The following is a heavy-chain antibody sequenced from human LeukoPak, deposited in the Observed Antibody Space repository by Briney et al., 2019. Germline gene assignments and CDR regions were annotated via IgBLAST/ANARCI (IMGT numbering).Heavy chain of an antibody. D-gene: IGHD3-3*01. V-gene: IGHV4-39*07. CDR2: IYYSGTT. J-gene: IGHJ5*02. CDR3: ARGVGFATIFGVVIARNWFDP. CDR1: GDSIKSSSYC. Sequence: SETLSLTCTVSGDSIKSSSYCWAWVRQPPGKGLEWIASIYYSGTTYYNPSLKSRVTISVDTSKNQFSLKLSSVTAADTAVYYCARGVGFATIFGVVIARNWFDPWGQGTLVTVSS.